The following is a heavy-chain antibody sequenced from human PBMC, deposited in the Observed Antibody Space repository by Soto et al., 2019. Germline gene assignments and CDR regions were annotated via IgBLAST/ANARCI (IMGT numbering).Heavy chain of an antibody. D-gene: IGHD2-21*02. V-gene: IGHV3-23*01. CDR1: GFTFSSSA. CDR2: VGGSGGTT. CDR3: AKNCGGDCYTNFDF. J-gene: IGHJ4*02. Sequence: EVQLLESGGGLVQPGGSLRLSCAASGFTFSSSAMSWVRQAPGMGLEWVSGVGGSGGTTYSADSVKGRFIISRDNSKNTLYLQMNSLSAEDTAVYYWAKNCGGDCYTNFDFWGQGTLVTVSS.